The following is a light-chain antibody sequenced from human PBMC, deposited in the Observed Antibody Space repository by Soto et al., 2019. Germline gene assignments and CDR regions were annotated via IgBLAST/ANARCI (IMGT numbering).Light chain of an antibody. V-gene: IGKV3-15*01. Sequence: VMTQSPATLSVSPGERATLSCRASQSISHNLAWYQQKPGQAPRLLIFGASTRATGISARFSGSGSGTEFTLTISSLQSEDFAVYYCQQYNNWPPYTFGQGPRWIS. J-gene: IGKJ2*01. CDR3: QQYNNWPPYT. CDR2: GAS. CDR1: QSISHN.